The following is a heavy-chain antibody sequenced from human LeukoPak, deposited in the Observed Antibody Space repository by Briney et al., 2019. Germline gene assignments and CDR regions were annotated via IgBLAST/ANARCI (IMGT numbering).Heavy chain of an antibody. CDR2: IYTSGST. D-gene: IGHD3-10*01. Sequence: AETLSLTCTVSGGSISSYYWSWIRQPAGKGLEWIGRIYTSGSTNYNPSLKSRVTMSVDTSKNQFSLKLSSVTAADTAVYYCARETPPGYYYWYFDLWGRATLVSVSS. J-gene: IGHJ2*01. CDR3: ARETPPGYYYWYFDL. V-gene: IGHV4-4*07. CDR1: GGSISSYY.